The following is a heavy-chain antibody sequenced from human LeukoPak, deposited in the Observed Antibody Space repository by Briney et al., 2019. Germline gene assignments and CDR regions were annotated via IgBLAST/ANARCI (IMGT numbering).Heavy chain of an antibody. J-gene: IGHJ6*02. CDR3: AREAPLSLYQLLYYYYYYGMDV. V-gene: IGHV3-53*01. CDR2: IYSGGST. D-gene: IGHD2-2*02. CDR1: GFAVSSNY. Sequence: GGSLRLSCAASGFAVSSNYMSWVRQAPGKGLEWVSVIYSGGSTYYADSVKGRFTISRDNSKNTLYLQMNSLRAEDTAVYYCAREAPLSLYQLLYYYYYYGMDVWGQETTVTVSS.